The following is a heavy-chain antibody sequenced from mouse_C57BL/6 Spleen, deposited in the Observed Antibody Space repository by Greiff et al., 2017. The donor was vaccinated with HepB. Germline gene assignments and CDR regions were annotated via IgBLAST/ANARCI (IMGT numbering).Heavy chain of an antibody. D-gene: IGHD2-3*01. CDR2: IYPRSGNT. CDR3: ASPVYDGYYFDY. J-gene: IGHJ2*01. V-gene: IGHV1-81*01. CDR1: GYTFTSYG. Sequence: QVQLQQSGAELARPGASVKLSCKASGYTFTSYGISWVKQRTGQGLEWIGEIYPRSGNTYYNEKFKGKATLTADKSSSTAYMELRSLTSEDSAVYFCASPVYDGYYFDYWGQGTTLTVSS.